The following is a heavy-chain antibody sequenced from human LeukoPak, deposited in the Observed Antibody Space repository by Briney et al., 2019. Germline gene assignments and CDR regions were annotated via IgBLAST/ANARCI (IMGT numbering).Heavy chain of an antibody. D-gene: IGHD3-3*01. CDR2: INPNSGGT. Sequence: ASVKVSCKASGYTFTGYYMHWVRQVPGQGLEWMGRINPNSGGTNYAQKFQGRVTMTRDTSISTAYMELSRLRSDDTAVYYCARAVNYDFWSGSGNWFDPWGQGTLVTVSS. V-gene: IGHV1-2*06. CDR1: GYTFTGYY. CDR3: ARAVNYDFWSGSGNWFDP. J-gene: IGHJ5*02.